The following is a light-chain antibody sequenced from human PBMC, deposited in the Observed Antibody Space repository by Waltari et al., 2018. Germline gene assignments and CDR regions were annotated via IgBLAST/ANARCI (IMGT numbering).Light chain of an antibody. CDR3: YSTDSSADYVL. J-gene: IGLJ2*01. CDR1: ALPKTY. V-gene: IGLV3-10*01. Sequence: SYELTQPPSVSVSPGHTARITCSGDALPKTYVYWYQQKSGQAPVLVISEDSKRPSGIPERFSGSSSGTMATLTISGAQVEDEADYYCYSTDSSADYVLFAGGTKLTVL. CDR2: EDS.